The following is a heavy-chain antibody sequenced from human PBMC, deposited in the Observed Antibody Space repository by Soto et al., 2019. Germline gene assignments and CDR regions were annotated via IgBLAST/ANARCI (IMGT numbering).Heavy chain of an antibody. J-gene: IGHJ6*03. CDR3: ARGTTVTTTPTYYYMDV. V-gene: IGHV1-18*01. Sequence: ASVKVSCKASGYTFTSYAISWVRQAPGQGLEWMGWISPYNGNTNYAQNLQGRVTMTTDTSTTTAYMELRSLRSDDTAVYYCARGTTVTTTPTYYYMDVWGKGTTVTVSS. CDR1: GYTFTSYA. D-gene: IGHD4-4*01. CDR2: ISPYNGNT.